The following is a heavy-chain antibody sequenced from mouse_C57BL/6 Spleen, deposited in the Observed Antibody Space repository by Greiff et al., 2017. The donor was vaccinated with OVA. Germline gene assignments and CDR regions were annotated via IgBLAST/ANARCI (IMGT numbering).Heavy chain of an antibody. J-gene: IGHJ4*01. CDR3: ARYTTVVGPYAMDY. Sequence: QVQLQQPGAELVMPGASVKLSCKASGYTFTSYWMHWVKPRPGQGLEWIGEIDPSDSYTNYNQKFKGKSTLTVDKSSSTAYMQLSSLTSEDSAVYYCARYTTVVGPYAMDYWGQGTSVTVFS. CDR1: GYTFTSYW. CDR2: IDPSDSYT. D-gene: IGHD1-1*01. V-gene: IGHV1-69*01.